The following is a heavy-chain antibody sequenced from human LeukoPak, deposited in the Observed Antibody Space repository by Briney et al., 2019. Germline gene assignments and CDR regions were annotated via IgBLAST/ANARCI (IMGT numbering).Heavy chain of an antibody. D-gene: IGHD6-19*01. CDR3: AKEYSSGWSRFDY. CDR2: INPNSGGT. J-gene: IGHJ4*02. CDR1: GYTFTGYY. V-gene: IGHV1-2*02. Sequence: ASVKVSCKASGYTFTGYYIHWVRQAPGQGLEWMGWINPNSGGTNYAQKFQGRVTMTRDTSISTAYMELSRLISDDTAVYYCAKEYSSGWSRFDYWGQGTLVTVSS.